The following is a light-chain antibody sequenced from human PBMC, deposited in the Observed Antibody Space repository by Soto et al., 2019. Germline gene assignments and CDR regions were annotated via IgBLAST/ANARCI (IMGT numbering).Light chain of an antibody. V-gene: IGKV3D-15*01. Sequence: ETVMTQSPATLSVSPGERATLSCRASQRVSSNLAWYQQKPGQPPRLLIYDISTRATGIPTRFSGSGSGTEFTLNISSLQSEDFAVYYCQQYNSWPLTFGGGTKVEIK. CDR2: DIS. J-gene: IGKJ4*01. CDR3: QQYNSWPLT. CDR1: QRVSSN.